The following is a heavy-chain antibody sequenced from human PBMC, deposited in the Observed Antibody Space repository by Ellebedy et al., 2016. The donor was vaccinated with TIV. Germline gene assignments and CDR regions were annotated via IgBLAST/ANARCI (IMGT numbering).Heavy chain of an antibody. Sequence: GESLKISCAASGFTFSYYWMTWVRQAPGKGLEWVASLKQDGSDKYYVDSVKGRFTISRDNAKTSLYLQMNSLRVEDTAVYYCARVELLLGYFDYWGQGTLVTVSS. CDR2: LKQDGSDK. CDR1: GFTFSYYW. J-gene: IGHJ4*02. CDR3: ARVELLLGYFDY. D-gene: IGHD1-7*01. V-gene: IGHV3-7*03.